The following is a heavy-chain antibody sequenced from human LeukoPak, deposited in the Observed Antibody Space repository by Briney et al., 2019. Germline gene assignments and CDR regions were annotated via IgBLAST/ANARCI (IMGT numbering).Heavy chain of an antibody. J-gene: IGHJ4*02. V-gene: IGHV3-66*02. CDR2: IYSGGST. D-gene: IGHD3-9*01. CDR1: GFTVSSNY. CDR3: VGYFDWLLADY. Sequence: PGGSLRLSCAASGFTVSSNYMSWVRQAPGKGLEWVSVIYSGGSTYYADSVKGRFTISRDNSKNTLYLQMNSLRAEDTAVYYCVGYFDWLLADYWGQGTLATVSS.